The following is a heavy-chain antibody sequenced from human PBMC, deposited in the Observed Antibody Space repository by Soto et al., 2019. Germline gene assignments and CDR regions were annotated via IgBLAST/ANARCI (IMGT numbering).Heavy chain of an antibody. D-gene: IGHD3-16*01. V-gene: IGHV2-5*02. CDR2: IYWDDDK. CDR3: AHTWGLPFDY. CDR1: GFSLRTTGVG. Sequence: QITLKESGPPLVKHTQTLTLTCTYSGFSLRTTGVGVGWIRQPPGKALEWLGIIYWDDDKRYSPSLKSRLTLTSDISKSQVVLTMTNMGPVDTATYFCAHTWGLPFDYWGPGNLVIVSS. J-gene: IGHJ4*02.